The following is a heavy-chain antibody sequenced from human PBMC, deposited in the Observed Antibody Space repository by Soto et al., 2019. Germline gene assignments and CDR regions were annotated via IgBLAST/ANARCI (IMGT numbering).Heavy chain of an antibody. D-gene: IGHD6-19*01. V-gene: IGHV4-34*02. Sequence: QVHLQQWCAGLLKASETLALTCVVSGGSFSGYFWTWIRQSPGGGLEWIGEISHGGSRNYNPAFQSRVIISVDSSKNHVSLKLGSVTAADSATYFCARGLAYDRPITVAEPFDSWGQGTLVTVSS. CDR1: GGSFSGYF. CDR2: ISHGGSR. J-gene: IGHJ4*02. CDR3: ARGLAYDRPITVAEPFDS.